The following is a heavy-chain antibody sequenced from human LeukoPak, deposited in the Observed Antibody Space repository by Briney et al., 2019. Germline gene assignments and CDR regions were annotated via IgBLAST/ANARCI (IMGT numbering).Heavy chain of an antibody. J-gene: IGHJ4*02. V-gene: IGHV3-66*01. CDR2: VYGGGTT. CDR1: GFSVGTNY. D-gene: IGHD1-1*01. Sequence: PGGSLRLSCAASGFSVGTNYVSWVRQGPGKGLEWVSVVYGGGTTYYADSVRGRFTISRDNAKNSLYLQMNSLRAEDTAIYYCATSPGELEFDYWGQGTLVTVSS. CDR3: ATSPGELEFDY.